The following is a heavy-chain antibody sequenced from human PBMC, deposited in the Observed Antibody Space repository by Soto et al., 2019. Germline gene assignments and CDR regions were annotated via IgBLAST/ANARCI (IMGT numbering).Heavy chain of an antibody. D-gene: IGHD3-10*01. CDR2: IYYSGST. CDR1: GGSISSCGYY. J-gene: IGHJ4*02. CDR3: ARHDARGYYFDY. Sequence: SETLSLTCTVSGGSISSCGYYWSWIRQHPGKGLEWIGYIYYSGSTYYNPSLKSRVTISVDTSKNQFSLKLSSVTAADTAVYYCARHDARGYYFDYWGQGTLVTVSS. V-gene: IGHV4-31*03.